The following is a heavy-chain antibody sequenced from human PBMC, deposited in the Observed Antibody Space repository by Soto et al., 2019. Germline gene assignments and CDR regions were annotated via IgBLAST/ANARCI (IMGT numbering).Heavy chain of an antibody. Sequence: PSETLSLTCTVSGGSISSYYWSWIRQPPGKRLEWIGYIYYSGSTNYNPSLKSRVTISVDTSKNQFSLKLSSVTAADTAVYYCARRSIYGGNSFDYWGQGTLVTVS. V-gene: IGHV4-59*08. CDR2: IYYSGST. CDR1: GGSISSYY. CDR3: ARRSIYGGNSFDY. D-gene: IGHD4-17*01. J-gene: IGHJ4*02.